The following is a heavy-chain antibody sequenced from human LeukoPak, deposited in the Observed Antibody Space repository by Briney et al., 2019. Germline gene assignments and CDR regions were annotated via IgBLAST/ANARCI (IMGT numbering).Heavy chain of an antibody. Sequence: ASVSVSCQLAGYTHPHLSMHSVRPAPRKGREWMGGFDPDDGETIYAQKFQGRDTMTEDTSTDTAYMELSSLRSEDTAVYYCATVEAEGFFDYWGQGTLVTVS. CDR3: ATVEAEGFFDY. V-gene: IGHV1-24*01. CDR2: FDPDDGET. CDR1: GYTHPHLS. D-gene: IGHD6-13*01. J-gene: IGHJ4*02.